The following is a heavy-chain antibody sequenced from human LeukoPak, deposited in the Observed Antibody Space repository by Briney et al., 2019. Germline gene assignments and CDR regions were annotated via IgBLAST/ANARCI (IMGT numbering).Heavy chain of an antibody. CDR3: ARQGEGYFDY. CDR1: GFTFSSYA. CDR2: ISYDGSNK. Sequence: PGGSLRLSCAAPGFTFSSYAMHWVRQAPGKGLEWVAVISYDGSNKYYADSVKGRFTISRDNSKNTLYLQMNSLRAEDTAVYYCARQGEGYFDYWGQGTLVTVSS. J-gene: IGHJ4*02. V-gene: IGHV3-30-3*01.